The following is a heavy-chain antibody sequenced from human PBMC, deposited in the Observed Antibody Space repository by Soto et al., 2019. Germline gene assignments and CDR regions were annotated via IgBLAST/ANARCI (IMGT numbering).Heavy chain of an antibody. Sequence: ASETLSVTYSVSAGSMSRGGYSGSWLRQAPGKGLEWIGYIYHSGSTYYNPYLKSRVTISVDRSKNQFSLKLSSVTAAVTAVSSCATVPAYWGQGTLVIVS. V-gene: IGHV4-30-2*01. CDR2: IYHSGST. CDR1: AGSMSRGGYS. CDR3: ATVPAY. J-gene: IGHJ4*02.